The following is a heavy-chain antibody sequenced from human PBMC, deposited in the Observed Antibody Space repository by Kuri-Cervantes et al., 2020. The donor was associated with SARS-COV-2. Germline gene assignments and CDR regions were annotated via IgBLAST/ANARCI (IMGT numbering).Heavy chain of an antibody. J-gene: IGHJ6*03. D-gene: IGHD3-3*01. CDR2: MNPNSGNT. CDR3: ARDPMAGTIFGVVIDYYYMDV. V-gene: IGHV1-8*01. Sequence: ASVKVSCKASGYTFTSYDINWVRQATGQGLEWMGWMNPNSGNTGYAQKFQGRVTITRDTSASTAYMELSSLRSEDTAVYYCARDPMAGTIFGVVIDYYYMDVWGKGTTVTVSS. CDR1: GYTFTSYD.